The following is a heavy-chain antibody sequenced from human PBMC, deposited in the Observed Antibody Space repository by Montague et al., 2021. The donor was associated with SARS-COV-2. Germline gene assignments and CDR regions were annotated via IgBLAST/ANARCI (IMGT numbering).Heavy chain of an antibody. D-gene: IGHD3-10*01. J-gene: IGHJ6*02. CDR3: ASGIYPSGSYYNRYYYGLNT. CDR2: INRSANT. CDR1: GGSLSGYY. V-gene: IGHV4-34*01. Sequence: SETLSLTCAVYGGSLSGYYWSWIRQPPEKGLEWIGEINRSANTKYNPSLKSPVTISIDTSKNQFSLKMTSVTAADTATYYCASGIYPSGSYYNRYYYGLNTWGPGTTVIVSS.